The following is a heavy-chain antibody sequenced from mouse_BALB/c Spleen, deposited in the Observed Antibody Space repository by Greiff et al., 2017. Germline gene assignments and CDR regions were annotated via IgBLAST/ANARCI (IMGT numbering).Heavy chain of an antibody. CDR1: GYTFTDYA. CDR3: ARRGSSSYAMDY. D-gene: IGHD1-1*01. Sequence: QVHVKQSGAELVRPGVSVKISCKGSGYTFTDYAMHWVKQSHAKSLEWIGVISTYYGDASYNQKFKGKATMTVDKSSSTAYMELARLTSEDSAIYYCARRGSSSYAMDYWGQGTSVTVSS. J-gene: IGHJ4*01. V-gene: IGHV1S137*01. CDR2: ISTYYGDA.